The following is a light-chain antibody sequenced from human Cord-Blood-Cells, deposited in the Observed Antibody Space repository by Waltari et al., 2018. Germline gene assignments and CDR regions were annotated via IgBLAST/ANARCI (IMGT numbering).Light chain of an antibody. Sequence: DIQMTQSPSSLSASVGDRVTITCRASQSISSYLNWYQQKPGKAPKLLIYAASSLQSGVPSRFSGSGSETDFTLNISSLQTEDFATYYCQQSYSTPITFGQGTRLEIK. CDR1: QSISSY. J-gene: IGKJ5*01. CDR2: AAS. CDR3: QQSYSTPIT. V-gene: IGKV1-39*01.